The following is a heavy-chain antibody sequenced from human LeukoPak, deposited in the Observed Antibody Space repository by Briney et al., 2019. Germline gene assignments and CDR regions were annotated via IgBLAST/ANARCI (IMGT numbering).Heavy chain of an antibody. D-gene: IGHD3-22*01. V-gene: IGHV1-2*02. CDR1: GYTFTGYY. Sequence: ASVTVSCKASGYTFTGYYMHWVRQAPGQGLEWMGWINPNSGGTNYAQKFQGRVTMTRDTSISTAYMELSRLRSDDTAVYYCARDFYYYDSSGYFYWGQGTLVTVSS. J-gene: IGHJ4*02. CDR3: ARDFYYYDSSGYFY. CDR2: INPNSGGT.